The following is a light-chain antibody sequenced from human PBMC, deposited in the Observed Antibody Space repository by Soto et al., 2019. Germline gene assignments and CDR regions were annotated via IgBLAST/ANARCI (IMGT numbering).Light chain of an antibody. CDR2: GAS. CDR3: QHYGSSSWT. Sequence: EIVLTQSPGTLSLSPGERATLSCRASQSVSSSYLAWYQQKPGQAPRLLIYGASSRATGIPDRFSGSGSGTDFTLTISRLEPEDYALYYCQHYGSSSWTFGQGTKV. J-gene: IGKJ1*01. V-gene: IGKV3-20*01. CDR1: QSVSSSY.